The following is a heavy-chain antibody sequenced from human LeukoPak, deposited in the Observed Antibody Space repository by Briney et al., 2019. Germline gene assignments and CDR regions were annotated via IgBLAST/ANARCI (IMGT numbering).Heavy chain of an antibody. CDR3: ARDRSYSSSPGSFDY. CDR2: INHSGST. D-gene: IGHD6-13*01. J-gene: IGHJ4*02. V-gene: IGHV4-34*01. Sequence: PPETPSLTCAVYGGSFSGYYWSWIRQPPGKGLEWIGEINHSGSTNYNPSLKSRVTISVDTSKNQFSLKLSSVTAADTAVYYCARDRSYSSSPGSFDYWGQGTLVTVSS. CDR1: GGSFSGYY.